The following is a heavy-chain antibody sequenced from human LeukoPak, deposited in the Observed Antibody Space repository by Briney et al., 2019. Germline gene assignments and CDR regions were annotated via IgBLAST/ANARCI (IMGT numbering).Heavy chain of an antibody. CDR1: GYTFTTFD. Sequence: GASVKVSCKASGYTFTTFDINWVRQATGQGLEWMGWMNPNSGNTGYAQKFQGRVTITRNTSISTAYMELSSLRSEDTAVYYCARGSGSSSWYYIDYWGQGTLVTVSS. V-gene: IGHV1-8*03. D-gene: IGHD6-13*01. CDR3: ARGSGSSSWYYIDY. J-gene: IGHJ4*02. CDR2: MNPNSGNT.